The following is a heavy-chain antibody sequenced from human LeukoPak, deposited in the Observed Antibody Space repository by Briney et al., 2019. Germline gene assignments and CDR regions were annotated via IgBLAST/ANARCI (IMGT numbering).Heavy chain of an antibody. D-gene: IGHD5-12*01. CDR2: IYTSGST. V-gene: IGHV4-4*07. CDR1: GGSISGYY. J-gene: IGHJ4*02. CDR3: ARGLVRGWLRLGGFDY. Sequence: PSETLSLTCTVSGGSISGYYWSWIRQPAGKGLEWIGRIYTSGSTNYNPSLKSRVTTSIDTSKNQFSLRLSSVTAADTAVYYCARGLVRGWLRLGGFDYWGQGTLVTVSS.